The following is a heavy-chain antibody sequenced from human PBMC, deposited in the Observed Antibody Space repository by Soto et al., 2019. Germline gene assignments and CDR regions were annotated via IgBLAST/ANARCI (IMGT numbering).Heavy chain of an antibody. J-gene: IGHJ6*02. V-gene: IGHV3-48*03. CDR2: ISSSGGTF. CDR3: AKYYFGMGV. Sequence: EEQLVESGGGFVQPGGSLRLSCAASGFTLSNYEVNWVRQTPGKGLEWVSYISSSGGTFHYAVSVQGRFTISRDNAKNTVHLRMNSLRAEDTAVYYCAKYYFGMGVWGQGTTVTVSS. CDR1: GFTLSNYE.